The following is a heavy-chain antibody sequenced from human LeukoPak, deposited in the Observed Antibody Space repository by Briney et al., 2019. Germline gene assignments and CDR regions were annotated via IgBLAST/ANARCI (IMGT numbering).Heavy chain of an antibody. CDR1: GFTFNNYG. CDR2: ISGTGGST. D-gene: IGHD3-10*01. Sequence: GGSLRLSCAGSGFTFNNYGMSWVRQAPGRGLEWVSGISGTGGSTYYADSVKGRFTISRDNSKNTLYLQMNSLRAEDTAVYYCAKDPMVRGLTYDYWGQGTLVTVSS. J-gene: IGHJ4*02. CDR3: AKDPMVRGLTYDY. V-gene: IGHV3-23*01.